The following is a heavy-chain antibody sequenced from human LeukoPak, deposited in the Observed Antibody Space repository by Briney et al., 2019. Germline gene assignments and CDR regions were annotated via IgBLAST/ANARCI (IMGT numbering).Heavy chain of an antibody. J-gene: IGHJ5*02. CDR1: GGSISSSSYY. Sequence: SETLSLTCTVSGGSISSSSYYWGWIRQPPGKGLECIGSIYYSGNTYYNPSLKSRVTILVDTSRNQFSLKLRSVTAADTAVYYCARGRYDILTGYYRKGRGDNWFDPWGQGTLVTVSS. CDR2: IYYSGNT. V-gene: IGHV4-39*07. D-gene: IGHD3-9*01. CDR3: ARGRYDILTGYYRKGRGDNWFDP.